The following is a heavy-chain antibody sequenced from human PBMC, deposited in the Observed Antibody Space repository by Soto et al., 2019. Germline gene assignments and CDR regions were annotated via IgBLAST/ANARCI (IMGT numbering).Heavy chain of an antibody. D-gene: IGHD2-2*01. Sequence: SETLSLTCAVYGGSFSGYYWSWIRQPPGKGLEWIGEINHSGSTNYNPSLKSRVTISVDTSKNQFSLKLSSVTAADTAVYYCARKVVPAAGLDVWGKGTTVTVSS. CDR2: INHSGST. V-gene: IGHV4-34*01. CDR1: GGSFSGYY. CDR3: ARKVVPAAGLDV. J-gene: IGHJ6*04.